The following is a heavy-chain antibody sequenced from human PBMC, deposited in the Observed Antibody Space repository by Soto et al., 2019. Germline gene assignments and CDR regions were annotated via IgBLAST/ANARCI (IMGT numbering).Heavy chain of an antibody. CDR3: ARVLGGSGSQVDY. V-gene: IGHV3-23*01. CDR2: IRGGGGGT. D-gene: IGHD2-15*01. CDR1: GFTFSSFA. J-gene: IGHJ4*02. Sequence: GGSLRLSCAASGFTFSSFAMSWVRQAPGKGLEWVSAIRGGGGGTYYADSVKGWFTISRDNSKNTQYLQMNSLRAEDTAVYYCARVLGGSGSQVDYWGQGTLVTVSS.